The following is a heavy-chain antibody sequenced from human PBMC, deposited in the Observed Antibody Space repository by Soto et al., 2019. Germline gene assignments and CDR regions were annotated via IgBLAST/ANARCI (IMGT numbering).Heavy chain of an antibody. D-gene: IGHD5-18*01. Sequence: SVKVSCKASGGTFYTYTFSWVRQAPGQGLEWMGSITPIYPTTNYAERFQGRLTITADDSTHTAYMDLTSLTSEDTAVYYCARIPRYSFPTSDDLDSWGQGTLVTVSS. V-gene: IGHV1-69*13. CDR1: GGTFYTYT. CDR3: ARIPRYSFPTSDDLDS. J-gene: IGHJ4*02. CDR2: ITPIYPTT.